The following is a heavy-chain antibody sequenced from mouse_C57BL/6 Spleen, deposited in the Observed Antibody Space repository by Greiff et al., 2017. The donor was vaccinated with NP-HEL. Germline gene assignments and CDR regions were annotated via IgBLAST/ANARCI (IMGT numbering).Heavy chain of an antibody. D-gene: IGHD1-1*01. CDR3: ARDGSSLWYFDV. J-gene: IGHJ1*03. V-gene: IGHV1-64*01. CDR1: GYTFTSYW. CDR2: IHPNSGST. Sequence: QVQLKQPGAELVKPGASVKLSCKASGYTFTSYWMHWVKQRPGQGLEWIGMIHPNSGSTNYNEKFKSKATLTVDKSSSTAYMQLSSLTSEDSAVYYCARDGSSLWYFDVWGTGTTVTVSS.